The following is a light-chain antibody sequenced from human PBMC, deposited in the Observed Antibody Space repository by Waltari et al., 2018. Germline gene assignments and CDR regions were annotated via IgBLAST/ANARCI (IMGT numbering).Light chain of an antibody. Sequence: EILMTQSPATLSVFPGDRATISCRASQSVTSNLACFQQKPGQDPGLRIYGASTRAAGIPARFSCSGYWTEFTLTISSLQSEDCAVYYCQQYKNWWTFGQWTRVEI. CDR2: GAS. J-gene: IGKJ1*01. V-gene: IGKV3-15*01. CDR3: QQYKNWWT. CDR1: QSVTSN.